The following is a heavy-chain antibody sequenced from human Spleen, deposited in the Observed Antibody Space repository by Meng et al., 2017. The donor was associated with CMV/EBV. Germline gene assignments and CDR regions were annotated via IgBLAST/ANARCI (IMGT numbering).Heavy chain of an antibody. V-gene: IGHV3-73*01. D-gene: IGHD1-20*01. CDR1: FSGSA. J-gene: IGHJ6*02. CDR3: IRQVTGTDHYYYYGMDV. Sequence: FSGSAMHWVRQASGKGLEWVGRIRGKPNTYATDYAASVKGRFTISRDDSKNTAYLQMNSLKSEDTAVYYCIRQVTGTDHYYYYGMDVWGQGTTVTVSS. CDR2: IRGKPNTYAT.